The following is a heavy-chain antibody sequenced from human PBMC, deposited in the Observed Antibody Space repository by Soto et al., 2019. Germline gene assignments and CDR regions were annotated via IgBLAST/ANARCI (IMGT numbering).Heavy chain of an antibody. CDR1: GCIFSNAW. CDR2: VKSKTDGGTS. V-gene: IGHV3-15*07. Sequence: GVSLRLSCAASGCIFSNAWINLVRPAPGKGLEWVGRVKSKTDGGTSDYAAPVKGRFAVSRDDSRNRVYLQMNSLKTEDTGIYHGTTDSYSSIIVVRFDYWGQRTVVSVSS. D-gene: IGHD3-22*01. J-gene: IGHJ4*02. CDR3: TTDSYSSIIVVRFDY.